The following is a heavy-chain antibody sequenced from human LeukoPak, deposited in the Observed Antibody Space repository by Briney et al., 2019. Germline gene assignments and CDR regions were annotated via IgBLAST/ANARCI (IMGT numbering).Heavy chain of an antibody. V-gene: IGHV4-59*01. J-gene: IGHJ4*02. CDR2: IYYSGST. CDR1: GGSISSYY. D-gene: IGHD2-2*02. Sequence: SETLSLTCTVSGGSISSYYWSWIRKPPGKGLEWIGYIYYSGSTNYNPSLKSRVTISVDTSKNQFSLKLSSVTAADTAVYYCAREFVPAAIFDYWGQGTLVTVSS. CDR3: AREFVPAAIFDY.